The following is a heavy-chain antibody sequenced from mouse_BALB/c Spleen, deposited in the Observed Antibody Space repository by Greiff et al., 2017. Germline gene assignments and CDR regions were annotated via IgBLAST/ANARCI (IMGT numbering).Heavy chain of an antibody. CDR3: ARWATYWYFDV. Sequence: QVQLQQSGAELMKPGASVKISCKATGYTFSSYWIEWVKQRPGHGLEWIGEILPGSGSTNYNEKFKGKATFTADTSSNTAYMQLSSLTSEDSAVYYCARWATYWYFDVWGAGTTVTVSS. J-gene: IGHJ1*01. CDR2: ILPGSGST. D-gene: IGHD3-1*01. CDR1: GYTFSSYW. V-gene: IGHV1-9*01.